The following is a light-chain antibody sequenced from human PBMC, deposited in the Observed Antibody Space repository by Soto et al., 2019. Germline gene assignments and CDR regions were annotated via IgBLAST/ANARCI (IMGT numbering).Light chain of an antibody. CDR1: NSNIGSNT. V-gene: IGLV1-44*01. J-gene: IGLJ2*01. Sequence: QSVLTQPPSASGTPGQRVTISCSGSNSNIGSNTVSWYQQLPGTAPKSLIYSDNQRPSGVPDRISGSRSGTLASLAISGLQSDDEAEYYCAAWDDSLRGRVFGGGTKVTVL. CDR2: SDN. CDR3: AAWDDSLRGRV.